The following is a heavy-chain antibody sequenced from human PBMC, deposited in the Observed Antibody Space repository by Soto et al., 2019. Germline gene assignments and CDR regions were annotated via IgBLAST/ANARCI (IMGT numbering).Heavy chain of an antibody. J-gene: IGHJ4*02. V-gene: IGHV1-46*01. CDR3: ARDPVEGYYQSSGYSL. CDR2: INPSGGST. Sequence: ASVKVSCKASGYTFTSYYMHWVRQAPGQGLEWMGIINPSGGSTSYAQKFQGRVTMTRDTSTSTVYMELSSLRSEDTAVYYCARDPVEGYYQSSGYSLWGQGTLVTVSS. CDR1: GYTFTSYY. D-gene: IGHD3-22*01.